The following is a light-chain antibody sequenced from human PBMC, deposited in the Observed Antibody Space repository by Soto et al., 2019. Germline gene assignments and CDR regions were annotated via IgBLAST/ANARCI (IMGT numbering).Light chain of an antibody. J-gene: IGLJ1*01. CDR1: SSNIGAGYD. CDR3: SSYTSSTAYV. CDR2: EVS. V-gene: IGLV2-14*01. Sequence: QSVLTQPPSVSGAPGQRVTISCTGSSSNIGAGYDVHWYQLHPGKAPKLMVYEVSNRPSGVSNRFSGSKSGNTASLTISGLQAEDEADYYCSSYTSSTAYVFGTGTKVTVL.